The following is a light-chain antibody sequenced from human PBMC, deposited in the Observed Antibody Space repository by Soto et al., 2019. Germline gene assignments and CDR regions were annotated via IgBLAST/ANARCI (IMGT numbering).Light chain of an antibody. CDR3: QQRSNWPIT. CDR1: QSIASY. V-gene: IGKV1-39*01. Sequence: DIQMTQSPSTLSASVGDSVTITCRASQSIASYVNWYRQKPGKAPKLLILGAVILQSGVPSRFSGSGSGTDFTLTISSLEPEDFAVYYCQQRSNWPITFGQGTRLEIK. J-gene: IGKJ5*01. CDR2: GAV.